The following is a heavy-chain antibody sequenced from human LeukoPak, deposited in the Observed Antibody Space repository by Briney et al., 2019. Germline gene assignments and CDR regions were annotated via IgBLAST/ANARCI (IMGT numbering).Heavy chain of an antibody. CDR2: INSGGITK. CDR1: GFTFNTYE. D-gene: IGHD3-16*01. Sequence: VGSLRLSCAASGFTFNTYEMNWVRQAPGKGLEWVSYINSGGITKYYADSMKGRFTISRDNAKNSLSLQMNSLRAEDTAVYYCARVRGYWFDSWGQGTLVTVSS. J-gene: IGHJ5*01. V-gene: IGHV3-48*03. CDR3: ARVRGYWFDS.